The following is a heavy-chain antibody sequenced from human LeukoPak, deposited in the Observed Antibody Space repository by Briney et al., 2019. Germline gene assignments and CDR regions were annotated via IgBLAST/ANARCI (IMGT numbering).Heavy chain of an antibody. J-gene: IGHJ4*02. Sequence: ASVKVSCKASGFTFTGYCIHWVRQAPGQGLEWMGYINPHSGGTSSPQKFQGRVTVTTDTSISAAYMELSSLISDDTAMYYCVREGNELLSKNFDYWGQGTLVTVSS. CDR3: VREGNELLSKNFDY. CDR1: GFTFTGYC. V-gene: IGHV1-2*02. D-gene: IGHD2-21*02. CDR2: INPHSGGT.